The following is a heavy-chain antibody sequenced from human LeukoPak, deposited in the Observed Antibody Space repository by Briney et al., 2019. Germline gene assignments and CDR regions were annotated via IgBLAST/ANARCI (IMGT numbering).Heavy chain of an antibody. CDR3: ARDQYDTWSRRGNFDS. Sequence: GGSLRLSCVASGFTFGKYWMSWVRQAPGKGLEWVANIKLDGSEKNYVDTVKGRFTISRDNTKNSLYLQMNSLRVEDTAVFYCARDQYDTWSRRGNFDSWGQGTLVIVSS. V-gene: IGHV3-7*03. CDR2: IKLDGSEK. D-gene: IGHD3-3*01. J-gene: IGHJ4*02. CDR1: GFTFGKYW.